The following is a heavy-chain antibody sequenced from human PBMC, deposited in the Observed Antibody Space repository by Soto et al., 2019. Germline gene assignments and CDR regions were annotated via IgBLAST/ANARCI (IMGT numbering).Heavy chain of an antibody. CDR1: GFTFSDYY. CDR2: ISSSSSYT. J-gene: IGHJ6*02. Sequence: GSLRLSCAASGFTFSDYYMSWIRQAPGKGLEWVSYISSSSSYTNYADSVKGRFTISRDNAKNSLYLQMNSLRAEDTAVYYCARDRGPRGYYYGMDVWGQGTTVTVSS. V-gene: IGHV3-11*06. CDR3: ARDRGPRGYYYGMDV.